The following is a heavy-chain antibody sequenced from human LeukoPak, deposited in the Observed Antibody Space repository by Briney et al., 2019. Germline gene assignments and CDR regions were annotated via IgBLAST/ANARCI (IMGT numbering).Heavy chain of an antibody. CDR3: ARVSGWAVAGNFDY. CDR2: IWYDGSNK. Sequence: PGRSLRLSCAASGFTFSSYGMHWVRQAPGKGLEWVAVIWYDGSNKYYADSVKGRFTISRDNSKNTLYLQMNSLRAEDTAVYYCARVSGWAVAGNFDYWGQGTLVTVSS. V-gene: IGHV3-33*01. CDR1: GFTFSSYG. J-gene: IGHJ4*02. D-gene: IGHD6-19*01.